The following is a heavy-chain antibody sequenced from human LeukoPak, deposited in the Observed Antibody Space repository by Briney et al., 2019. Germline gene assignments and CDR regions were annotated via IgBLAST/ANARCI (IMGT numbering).Heavy chain of an antibody. CDR3: ARDIAVAGTYYYGMDV. CDR1: GGSISSSSYY. Sequence: SETLSLTCTVSGGSISSSSYYWGWIRQPPGKGLEWIGSIYYSGSTYYNPSLKSRVTISVDTSKNQFSLKLSSVTAADTAVYYCARDIAVAGTYYYGMDVWGQGTTVTVSS. J-gene: IGHJ6*02. CDR2: IYYSGST. D-gene: IGHD6-19*01. V-gene: IGHV4-39*07.